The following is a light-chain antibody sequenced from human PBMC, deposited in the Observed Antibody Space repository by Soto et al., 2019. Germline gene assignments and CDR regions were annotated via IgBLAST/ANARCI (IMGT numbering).Light chain of an antibody. J-gene: IGKJ1*01. CDR1: QSGSGY. V-gene: IGKV3-15*01. CDR2: GAS. Sequence: EVVVTQDPVTLSLAPVEGATISCSASQSGSGYLAWYQQKPGQAPRLLILGASTRATGIPARFSGSVSVTEFTRTISSLQCEDFAVYYCLHYKQWPRGTFGQGTKV. CDR3: LHYKQWPRGT.